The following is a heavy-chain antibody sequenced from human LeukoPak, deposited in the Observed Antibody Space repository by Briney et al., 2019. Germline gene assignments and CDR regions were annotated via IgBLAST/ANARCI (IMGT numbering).Heavy chain of an antibody. Sequence: GGSLRLSCAASGFTFSSYEMNWVRQPPGKGLEWVSYISSSGNTIYYADSVKGRFTISRDNAKNSLYLQMNSLRAEDTAVYYCAGEIYSTSCRDYWGQGTLVTVSS. CDR3: AGEIYSTSCRDY. CDR1: GFTFSSYE. J-gene: IGHJ4*02. CDR2: ISSSGNTI. V-gene: IGHV3-48*03. D-gene: IGHD6-13*01.